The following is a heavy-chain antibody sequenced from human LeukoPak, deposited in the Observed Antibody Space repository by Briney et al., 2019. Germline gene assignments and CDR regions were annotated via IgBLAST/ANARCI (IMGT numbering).Heavy chain of an antibody. CDR3: AREDYGDHTGEYAFDI. Sequence: GGSLRLSCAASGFTVSSNYVSWVRQAPGKGLEWVSVIYSGGSTYYADSVKGRFTISRDNSKNTLYLQMNSLRAEDTAVYYCAREDYGDHTGEYAFDIWGQGQWSPSLQ. CDR2: IYSGGST. J-gene: IGHJ3*02. D-gene: IGHD4-17*01. CDR1: GFTVSSNY. V-gene: IGHV3-53*01.